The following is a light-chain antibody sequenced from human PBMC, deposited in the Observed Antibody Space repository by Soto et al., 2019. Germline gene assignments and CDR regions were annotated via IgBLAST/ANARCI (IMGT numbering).Light chain of an antibody. CDR1: SSDVGRYNF. Sequence: QSALTQPASVSGSPGQSITISCTGTSSDVGRYNFVSWYQQHPGKAPKLMIYDVNNRPSGVSNRFSGSKSGNTASLTISGLQAEDGADYYCSSYTSRSTRVVFGGGTKLTVL. CDR2: DVN. CDR3: SSYTSRSTRVV. V-gene: IGLV2-14*01. J-gene: IGLJ2*01.